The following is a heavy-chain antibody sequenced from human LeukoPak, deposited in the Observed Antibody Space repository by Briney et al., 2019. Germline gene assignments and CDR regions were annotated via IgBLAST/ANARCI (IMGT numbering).Heavy chain of an antibody. V-gene: IGHV1-18*04. J-gene: IGHJ6*03. CDR1: GYTFTGYY. CDR3: ARGPGGRSGYMDV. Sequence: GASVKVSCKASGYTFTGYYMHWVRQAPGQGLEWMGWIRVYNGNTNYAEKLQGRVTMTTDTSTSTAYMELRSLRSDDTAVYYCARGPGGRSGYMDVWGKGTTVTVSS. CDR2: IRVYNGNT. D-gene: IGHD2-15*01.